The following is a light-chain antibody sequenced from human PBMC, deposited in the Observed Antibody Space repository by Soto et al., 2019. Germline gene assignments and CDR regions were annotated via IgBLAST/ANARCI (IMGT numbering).Light chain of an antibody. CDR1: QGIGVY. V-gene: IGKV1-27*01. CDR3: QKYNSAPLT. CDR2: AAS. Sequence: DIRMTQSPSSLSAALGDRDTITCRASQGIGVYLAWFQQKPGNAPKFLIYAASTLQSGIPSRFSCSGSGTDFTLTISSLQPEDVATYYCQKYNSAPLTFGGGTMLEIK. J-gene: IGKJ4*01.